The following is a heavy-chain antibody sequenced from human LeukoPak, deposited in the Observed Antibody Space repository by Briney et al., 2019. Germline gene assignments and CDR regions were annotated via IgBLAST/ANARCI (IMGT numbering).Heavy chain of an antibody. D-gene: IGHD3-9*01. Sequence: SVKVSCKASGGTFSSYAISWVRQAPGQGLEWMGGIIPIFGTANYAQKFQGRVTITADESTSTAYMELSRLRSEDTAVYYCARLSRGDILTGYANDDYWGQGTLVTVSS. CDR3: ARLSRGDILTGYANDDY. CDR2: IIPIFGTA. CDR1: GGTFSSYA. V-gene: IGHV1-69*13. J-gene: IGHJ4*02.